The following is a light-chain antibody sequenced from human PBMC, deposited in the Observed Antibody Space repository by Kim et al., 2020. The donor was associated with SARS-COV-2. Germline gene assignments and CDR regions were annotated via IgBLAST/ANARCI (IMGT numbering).Light chain of an antibody. Sequence: SPGEMATHACRASQSVSSYLAWYQQKPGQAPRLLFYDASNRATGIPARFSGSGSGTDFTLTISSLEPEDFAVYYCQQRSNWPKLTFGGGTKVDIK. CDR1: QSVSSY. J-gene: IGKJ4*01. CDR2: DAS. V-gene: IGKV3-11*01. CDR3: QQRSNWPKLT.